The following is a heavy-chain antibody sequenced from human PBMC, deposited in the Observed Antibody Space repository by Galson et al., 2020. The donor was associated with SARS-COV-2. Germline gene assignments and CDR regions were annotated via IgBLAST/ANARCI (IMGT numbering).Heavy chain of an antibody. J-gene: IGHJ3*02. CDR3: ATRVPRYYDSSGYYFGAFDI. CDR2: FDPEDGET. CDR1: GYTFTELS. D-gene: IGHD3-22*01. V-gene: IGHV1-24*01. Sequence: GESLKISCKVSGYTFTELSMHWVRQAPGKGLEWMGGFDPEDGETIYAQKFQGRVTMTEDTSTDTAYMELSSLRSEDTAVYYCATRVPRYYDSSGYYFGAFDIWGQGTMVTVSS.